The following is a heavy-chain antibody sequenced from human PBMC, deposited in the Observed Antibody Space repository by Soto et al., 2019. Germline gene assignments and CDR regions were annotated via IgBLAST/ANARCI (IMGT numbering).Heavy chain of an antibody. V-gene: IGHV3-7*04. D-gene: IGHD1-26*01. Sequence: PGGSLRLSCAASGFTFISYLMSWGPQVPGKGLEWVANIKQGGREKYYVDSVKGRFTISRDNAKNSLFLQMNSLRAEDTAVYYCARDKQVGATKFDAWGQGTLVTVSS. CDR3: ARDKQVGATKFDA. CDR2: IKQGGREK. CDR1: GFTFISYL. J-gene: IGHJ5*02.